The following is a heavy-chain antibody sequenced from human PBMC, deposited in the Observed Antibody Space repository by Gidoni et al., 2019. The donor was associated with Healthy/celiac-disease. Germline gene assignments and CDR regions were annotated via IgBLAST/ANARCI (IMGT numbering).Heavy chain of an antibody. Sequence: QVQLQVSGPGLAKPSETLSLTCTVFGRSISSSYWSWIRQPPGKGLGWIGYIYYRGSTNYNPSLKSRVTISVDTSKGQFSLKLSSVTAADTAVYYCARGRDACGGDCYSVYYFDYWGQGTLVTVSS. D-gene: IGHD2-21*01. V-gene: IGHV4-59*01. J-gene: IGHJ4*02. CDR2: IYYRGST. CDR1: GRSISSSY. CDR3: ARGRDACGGDCYSVYYFDY.